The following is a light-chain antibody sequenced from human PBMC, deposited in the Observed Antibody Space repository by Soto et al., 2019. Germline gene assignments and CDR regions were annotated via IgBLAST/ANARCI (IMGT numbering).Light chain of an antibody. CDR1: SGHNTYA. V-gene: IGLV4-69*01. J-gene: IGLJ2*01. CDR2: LNSDGSH. Sequence: QPVLTQSPSASASLGASVKLTCTLSSGHNTYAIAWHRQQPEKGPRYLMKLNSDGSHTKGDGIPDRFSGSSSGAERYLTISILQSEDEADYYCQTWGTGPVIFGGGTKVTVL. CDR3: QTWGTGPVI.